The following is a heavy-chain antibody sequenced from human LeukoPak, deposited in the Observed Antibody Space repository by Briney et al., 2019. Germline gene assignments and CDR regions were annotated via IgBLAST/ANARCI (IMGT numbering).Heavy chain of an antibody. CDR1: GLTFSSYA. V-gene: IGHV3-23*01. CDR3: ASLYSTYY. CDR2: ISSSGGST. Sequence: GGSLRLSCAASGLTFSSYAMTWVRQAPGKGLEWVSGISSSGGSTYYADSVKGRFTISRDNSKNTLYLQMNSLRAEGTALYYCASLYSTYYWGQGTLVTVSS. D-gene: IGHD6-13*01. J-gene: IGHJ4*02.